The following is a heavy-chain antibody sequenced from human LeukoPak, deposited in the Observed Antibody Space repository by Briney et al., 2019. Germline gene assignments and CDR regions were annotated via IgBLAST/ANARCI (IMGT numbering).Heavy chain of an antibody. CDR2: IYTSGST. CDR1: GGSISSYY. D-gene: IGHD3-10*01. Sequence: SETLSLTCTVSGGSISSYYWSWIRQPAGKGLEWIGRIYTSGSTNYNPSLKSRVTMSVDTSKNQFSLKLSSVTAADTAVYYCARGIDYGSGSYPPILRFDYWGQGTLVTVSS. V-gene: IGHV4-4*07. J-gene: IGHJ4*02. CDR3: ARGIDYGSGSYPPILRFDY.